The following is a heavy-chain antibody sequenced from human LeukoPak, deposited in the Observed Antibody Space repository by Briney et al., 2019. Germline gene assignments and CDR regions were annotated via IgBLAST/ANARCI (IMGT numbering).Heavy chain of an antibody. D-gene: IGHD3-22*01. CDR2: ISGDGGST. J-gene: IGHJ4*02. V-gene: IGHV3-43*02. CDR3: AKAGYYYDSSGYSLDY. CDR1: GFTFDDYA. Sequence: GGSLRLSCAASGFTFDDYAMHWVRQAPGKGLEWVSLISGDGGSTYYADSVKGRFTISRDNRKNSLYLQMNSLRTEDTALYYCAKAGYYYDSSGYSLDYWGQGTLVTVSS.